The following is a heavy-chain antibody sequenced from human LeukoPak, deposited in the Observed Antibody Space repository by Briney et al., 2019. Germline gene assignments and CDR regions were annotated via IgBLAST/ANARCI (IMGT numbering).Heavy chain of an antibody. V-gene: IGHV3-23*01. CDR1: GYTFSSYA. CDR2: ISGSGGST. CDR3: AKFLPTHIVVANYYIDY. D-gene: IGHD2-21*01. Sequence: GGSLRLSCAASGYTFSSYAMSWVRQAPGKGLDCVSAISGSGGSTYYADSVKGRFTISRDNSKNTLYLQMNSLRAEDTAVYYCAKFLPTHIVVANYYIDYWGQGTLVTVSS. J-gene: IGHJ4*02.